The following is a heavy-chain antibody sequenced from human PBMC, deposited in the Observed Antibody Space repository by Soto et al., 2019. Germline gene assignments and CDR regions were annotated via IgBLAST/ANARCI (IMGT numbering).Heavy chain of an antibody. J-gene: IGHJ4*02. CDR2: INPSGGST. V-gene: IGHV1-46*01. Sequence: ASVKVSCKASGYTFTSYYMHWVRQAPGQGLEWMGIINPSGGSTSYAQKFQGRVTMTRDTSTSTVYMELSSLRSEDTAVYYCARLVRGYSYGYYFDYWGQGTLVTVSS. D-gene: IGHD5-18*01. CDR3: ARLVRGYSYGYYFDY. CDR1: GYTFTSYY.